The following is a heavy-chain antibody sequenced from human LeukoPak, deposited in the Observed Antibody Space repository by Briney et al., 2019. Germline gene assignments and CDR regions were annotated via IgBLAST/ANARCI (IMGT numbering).Heavy chain of an antibody. V-gene: IGHV3-7*03. CDR2: INRDGSER. Sequence: GGSLRHSCAASGFTFSNYWMTWVRQAPGKGLEWVANINRDGSERYYVDSVKGRFTISRGDAKSSLYLQMNSLRAEDTAVYYCARRNAMDVWGQGTTVIVFS. J-gene: IGHJ6*02. CDR1: GFTFSNYW. CDR3: ARRNAMDV.